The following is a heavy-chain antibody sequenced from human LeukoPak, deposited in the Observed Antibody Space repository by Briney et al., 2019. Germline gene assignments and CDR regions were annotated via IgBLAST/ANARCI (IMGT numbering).Heavy chain of an antibody. CDR3: AREKMTTITTIDY. D-gene: IGHD4-11*01. CDR2: IYISGSP. CDR1: GDSISTYY. J-gene: IGHJ4*02. V-gene: IGHV4-4*07. Sequence: SDTLSLTCSVSGDSISTYYWTWLRQPAGKGLDGIGRIYISGSPNYNPSLRGRVTISIDTSMNQFSLKLTSVTPADTAVYYCAREKMTTITTIDYWGQGTLVTVSS.